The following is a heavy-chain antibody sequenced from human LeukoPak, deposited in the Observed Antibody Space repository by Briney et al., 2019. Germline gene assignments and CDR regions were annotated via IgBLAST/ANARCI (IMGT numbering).Heavy chain of an antibody. CDR3: AKADYYDYYMDV. J-gene: IGHJ6*03. V-gene: IGHV1-18*01. Sequence: GPVKASCKASGYIFTRYGISRVRQAAGQGLEGMGWISAYNGNTNYAQKLQGRVTMTTDTSTSTGYMELRSLRSDDTAVYYCAKADYYDYYMDVWGKGTTVTVSS. CDR2: ISAYNGNT. CDR1: GYIFTRYG.